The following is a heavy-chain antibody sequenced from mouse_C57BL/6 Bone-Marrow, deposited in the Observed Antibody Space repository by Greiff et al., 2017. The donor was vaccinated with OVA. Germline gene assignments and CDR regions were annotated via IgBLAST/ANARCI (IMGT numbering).Heavy chain of an antibody. V-gene: IGHV1-4*01. CDR1: GYTFTSYT. Sequence: VQLQQSGAELARPGASVKMSCKASGYTFTSYTMHWVNQRPGQGLEWIGYINPSSGYTKYNQKFKDKATLTADKSSSTAYMQLSSLTSEDSAVYYCARRYYYGSSSFAYWGQGTLVTVSA. D-gene: IGHD1-1*01. CDR3: ARRYYYGSSSFAY. CDR2: INPSSGYT. J-gene: IGHJ3*01.